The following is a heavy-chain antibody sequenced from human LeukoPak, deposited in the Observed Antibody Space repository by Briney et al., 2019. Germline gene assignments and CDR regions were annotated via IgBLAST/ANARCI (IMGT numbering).Heavy chain of an antibody. CDR2: IYPGDSDT. D-gene: IGHD2-2*01. Sequence: GESLKISCKGSGYSFTSYWIGWVRQMPGKGLEWMGIIYPGDSDTRYSPSFQGQVTISADKSISTAYLQWSSLKASDTAMYYCARLYCSSTSRYFGWFDPWGQGTLVTVSS. V-gene: IGHV5-51*01. J-gene: IGHJ5*02. CDR1: GYSFTSYW. CDR3: ARLYCSSTSRYFGWFDP.